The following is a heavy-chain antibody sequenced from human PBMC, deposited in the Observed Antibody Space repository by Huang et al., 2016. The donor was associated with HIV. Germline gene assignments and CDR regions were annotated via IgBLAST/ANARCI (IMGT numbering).Heavy chain of an antibody. CDR3: ATNLQIVVVPPDMGYDAFDM. Sequence: DEHLVVSGGGLVQPGGPVTITCEVSGFNFKNYWCNWVRQAPGKGLGVMANIREDGSEKNYVDSVKCRFTIFRDNAKNLLYLQMKSLRAEDTSVYYCATNLQIVVVPPDMGYDAFDMWGQGTMVTVSS. CDR2: IREDGSEK. V-gene: IGHV3-7*01. CDR1: GFNFKNYW. J-gene: IGHJ3*02. D-gene: IGHD2-2*01.